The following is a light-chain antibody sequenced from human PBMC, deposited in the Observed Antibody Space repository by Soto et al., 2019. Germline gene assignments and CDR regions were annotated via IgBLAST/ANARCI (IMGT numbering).Light chain of an antibody. CDR3: QQYNPYSPWT. V-gene: IGKV3-20*01. CDR2: GAS. CDR1: QSVSNNY. Sequence: EIVLTQSPGTLSLSPGERATLSCRASQSVSNNYLAWYQQKPGQAPRLLIYGASNRATGIPDRFSGSGSGTDFTLTISRLEPDDFATYYCQQYNPYSPWTFGQGTKVEIK. J-gene: IGKJ1*01.